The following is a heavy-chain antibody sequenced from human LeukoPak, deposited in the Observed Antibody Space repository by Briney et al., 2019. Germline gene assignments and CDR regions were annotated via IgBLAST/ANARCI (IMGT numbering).Heavy chain of an antibody. V-gene: IGHV1-2*02. CDR2: INPNSGGT. Sequence: ASVKVSCKASGYTFIDYYMHWVRQAPGQGLEWMGWINPNSGGTNYAQKFQGRVTMTRDTSISTAYMELSRLRSDDTAVYYCALLGIAAAGTRSWFDPWGQGTLVTVSS. D-gene: IGHD6-13*01. CDR3: ALLGIAAAGTRSWFDP. CDR1: GYTFIDYY. J-gene: IGHJ5*02.